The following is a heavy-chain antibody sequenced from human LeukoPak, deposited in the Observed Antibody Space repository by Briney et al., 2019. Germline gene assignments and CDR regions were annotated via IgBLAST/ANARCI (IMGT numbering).Heavy chain of an antibody. CDR3: ARASRLGELSLGY. J-gene: IGHJ4*02. D-gene: IGHD3-16*02. CDR1: GGSISSSDW. Sequence: PSGTLSLTCVVSGGSISSSDWWSWVRQPPGKGLEWIGEIYHDGGSNYNPSLKSRVTISVDTFKNQFSLKLSSVTAADTAVYYCARASRLGELSLGYWGQGTLVTVSS. V-gene: IGHV4-4*02. CDR2: IYHDGGS.